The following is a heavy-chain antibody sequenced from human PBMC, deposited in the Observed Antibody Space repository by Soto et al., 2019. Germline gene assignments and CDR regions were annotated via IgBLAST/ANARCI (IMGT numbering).Heavy chain of an antibody. CDR1: GFTFSSYG. V-gene: IGHV3-48*02. CDR2: ISSSSTTI. J-gene: IGHJ4*02. Sequence: EVQLVESGGGLVQPGGSLRLSCAASGFTFSSYGMNWVRQAPGKGLEWVSYISSSSTTIYYADSVKGRFTIFRDNSKNSLYLQLNRLRDEDTAVYYCARSPYYYDSSTYYGYWGQGTLVTVSS. CDR3: ARSPYYYDSSTYYGY. D-gene: IGHD3-22*01.